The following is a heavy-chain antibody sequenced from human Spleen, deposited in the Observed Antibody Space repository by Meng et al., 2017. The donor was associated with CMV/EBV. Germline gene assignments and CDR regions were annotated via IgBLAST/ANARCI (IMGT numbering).Heavy chain of an antibody. CDR2: IIPLLDIT. J-gene: IGHJ5*02. D-gene: IGHD3-10*01. Sequence: SCKASGGTFSNYAINWVRQAPGQGLEWMGGIIPLLDITNYAQNFQGRVTITTDESTNTAYMELTSLRSEDTAVYYCARADQLLYRPWGQGTLVTVSS. V-gene: IGHV1-69*05. CDR3: ARADQLLYRP. CDR1: GGTFSNYA.